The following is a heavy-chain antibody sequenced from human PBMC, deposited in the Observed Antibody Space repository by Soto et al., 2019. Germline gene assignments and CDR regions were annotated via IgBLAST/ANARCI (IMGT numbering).Heavy chain of an antibody. CDR3: AIDLGPPSNYDFWSGYYPICVMDV. CDR1: GGSISSSNW. CDR2: IYHSGST. Sequence: SETLSLTCAVSGGSISSSNWWSWVRQPPGKGLEWIGEIYHSGSTNYNPSIKSRVTISVDKFKNQFSLKLSSVTAADAAVYYCAIDLGPPSNYDFWSGYYPICVMDVWGQGTTVTVSS. V-gene: IGHV4-4*02. D-gene: IGHD3-3*01. J-gene: IGHJ6*02.